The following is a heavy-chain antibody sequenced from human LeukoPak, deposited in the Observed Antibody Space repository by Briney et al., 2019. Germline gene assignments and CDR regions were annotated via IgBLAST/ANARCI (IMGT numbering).Heavy chain of an antibody. V-gene: IGHV3-7*02. J-gene: IGHJ4*02. CDR3: TRGDRGYAESLY. CDR2: IKEDGNED. CDR1: RCSFREHW. D-gene: IGHD5-12*01. Sequence: GGSLRLSCTVSRCSFREHWMSWVRQAPGKGLEWVGNIKEDGNEDYYVDSVEGRFVIFRDNAKNSLYLQMHSLRAEDTAVYYCTRGDRGYAESLYWGRGTLVTVSS.